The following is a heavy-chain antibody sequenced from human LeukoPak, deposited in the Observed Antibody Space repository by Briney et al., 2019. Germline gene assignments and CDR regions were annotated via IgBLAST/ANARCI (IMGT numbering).Heavy chain of an antibody. V-gene: IGHV3-23*01. D-gene: IGHD5-12*01. CDR3: AKGGETDRFDY. CDR1: GFTFTSYD. J-gene: IGHJ4*02. CDR2: ITNSGGNT. Sequence: GGSLRLSCAASGFTFTSYDMSWVRQAPGKGLEWVSGITNSGGNTYYADSVKGRFTIARDNSKSTLYLQMNSPKDEDTSVFYCAKGGETDRFDYWGQGALVTVSS.